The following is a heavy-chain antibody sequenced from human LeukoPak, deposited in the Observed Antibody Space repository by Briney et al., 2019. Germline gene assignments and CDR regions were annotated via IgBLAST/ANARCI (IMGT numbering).Heavy chain of an antibody. CDR2: ISGSGGST. CDR3: AKDRPYISSWYGCSTP. D-gene: IGHD2-2*01. Sequence: PGRSLRLSCAASGFTFSSYGMHWVRQAPGKGLEWVSAISGSGGSTYYADSVKGRFTISRDNSKNTLYLQMNSLRAEDTAVYYCAKDRPYISSWYGCSTPWGQGTLVTVSS. V-gene: IGHV3-23*01. J-gene: IGHJ5*02. CDR1: GFTFSSYG.